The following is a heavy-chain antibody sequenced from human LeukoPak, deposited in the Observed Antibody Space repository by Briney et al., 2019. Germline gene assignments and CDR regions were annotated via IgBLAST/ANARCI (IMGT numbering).Heavy chain of an antibody. CDR3: ARSSGSYYNPFDY. CDR1: GGSISSGGYS. CDR2: IYHSGST. Sequence: PSETLSLTCAVSGGSISSGGYSWSWIRQPPGKGLKWIGYIYHSGSTYYNPSLKSRVTISVDRSKNQFSLKLSSVTAADTAVYYCARSSGSYYNPFDYWGQGTLVTVSS. V-gene: IGHV4-30-2*01. J-gene: IGHJ4*02. D-gene: IGHD3-10*01.